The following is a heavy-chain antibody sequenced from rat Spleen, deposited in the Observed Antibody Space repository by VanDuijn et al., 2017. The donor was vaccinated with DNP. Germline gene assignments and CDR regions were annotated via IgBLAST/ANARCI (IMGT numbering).Heavy chain of an antibody. CDR2: IIYDGSRT. CDR1: GFTFSDYN. Sequence: EVQLVESGGGLVQPGRSLKLSCAASGFTFSDYNMAWVRQAPKKGLEWVATIIYDGSRTYYRHSVKGRFTISRDNAKSTLYLQMNSLRSEDTATYYCKVGAQYWGQGVMVTVSS. D-gene: IGHD5-1*01. CDR3: KVGAQY. V-gene: IGHV5S10*01. J-gene: IGHJ2*01.